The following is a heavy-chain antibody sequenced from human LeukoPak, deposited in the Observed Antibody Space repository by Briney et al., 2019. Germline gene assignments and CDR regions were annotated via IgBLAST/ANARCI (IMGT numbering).Heavy chain of an antibody. V-gene: IGHV3-21*01. CDR3: VRESCSGGSCYLIDY. J-gene: IGHJ4*02. Sequence: PGGSLRLSCAASGFTFSSYWMIWVRQAPGKGLEWVSSISSSSSYIYHADSVKGRFTISRDNAKNSLYLQMNSLRAEDTAVYYCVRESCSGGSCYLIDYWGQGTLVTVSS. CDR1: GFTFSSYW. CDR2: ISSSSSYI. D-gene: IGHD2-15*01.